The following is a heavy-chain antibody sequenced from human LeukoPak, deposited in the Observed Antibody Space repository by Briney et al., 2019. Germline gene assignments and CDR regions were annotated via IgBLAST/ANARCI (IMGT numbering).Heavy chain of an antibody. Sequence: SETLSLTCAVSGYSISSGYYWGWIRQPPGKGLEWIGSIYHSGSTYYNPSLKSRVTISVDTSKNQFSLKLSSVTAADTAVYYCARGPYSSSLGGIDYWGQGTLVTVSS. J-gene: IGHJ4*02. D-gene: IGHD6-13*01. V-gene: IGHV4-38-2*01. CDR1: GYSISSGYY. CDR3: ARGPYSSSLGGIDY. CDR2: IYHSGST.